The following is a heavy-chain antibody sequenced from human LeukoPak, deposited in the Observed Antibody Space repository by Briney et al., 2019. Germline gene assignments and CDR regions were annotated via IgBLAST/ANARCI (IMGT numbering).Heavy chain of an antibody. CDR3: ARPGAGFFAGLLTY. CDR1: GYTFTSYG. D-gene: IGHD3-9*01. CDR2: ISAYNGNT. J-gene: IGHJ4*02. Sequence: ASVKVSCKASGYTFTSYGISWVRQAPGQGLEWMGWISAYNGNTNYAQKLQGRVTMTTDTSTSTAYMELRSRRSDDTAVYYWARPGAGFFAGLLTYWGQGPLVPVSS. V-gene: IGHV1-18*01.